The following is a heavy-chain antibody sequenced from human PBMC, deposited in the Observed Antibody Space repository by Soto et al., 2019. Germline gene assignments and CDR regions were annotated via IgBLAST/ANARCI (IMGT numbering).Heavy chain of an antibody. D-gene: IGHD3-22*01. CDR3: ARSAHYYDSSGYPDY. CDR2: IWYAGSNK. CDR1: VFTFISYG. Sequence: PGWSLSLSCAASVFTFISYGMHWVRQAPGKGLEWVAVIWYAGSNKYYADSVKGRFTISRDNSKNTLYLQMNSLRAEDTAVYYYARSAHYYDSSGYPDYWGQGTLVTVSS. J-gene: IGHJ4*02. V-gene: IGHV3-33*01.